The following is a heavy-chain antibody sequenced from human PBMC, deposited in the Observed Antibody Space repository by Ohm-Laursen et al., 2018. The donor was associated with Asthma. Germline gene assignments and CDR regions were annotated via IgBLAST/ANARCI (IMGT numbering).Heavy chain of an antibody. J-gene: IGHJ4*02. CDR3: ARDGRLRGSFDY. D-gene: IGHD3-10*01. CDR1: GDSISNFY. V-gene: IGHV4-59*12. CDR2: IHYSGST. Sequence: SQTLSLTCTVSGDSISNFYWSLIRQPPGKGLEWIGNIHYSGSTTYNPSLESRLTISVDTSKNQFSLNLSSVTAADTALYYCARDGRLRGSFDYWGQGTLVTVSS.